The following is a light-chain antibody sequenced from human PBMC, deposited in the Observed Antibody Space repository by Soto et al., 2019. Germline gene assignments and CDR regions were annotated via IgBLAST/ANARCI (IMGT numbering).Light chain of an antibody. CDR2: DDN. CDR3: GYWESSSMTSGRVV. CDR1: SSNIGNNY. Sequence: QAVVTQPPSVSAAPGQKVTISCSGSSSNIGNNYVSWYQRFPGTAPRLLIYDDNKRPSGIPDRFSGSKSGTSATLTITGLLTGVEADYYGGYWESSSMTSGRVVFGGGTKLTVL. V-gene: IGLV1-51*01. J-gene: IGLJ3*02.